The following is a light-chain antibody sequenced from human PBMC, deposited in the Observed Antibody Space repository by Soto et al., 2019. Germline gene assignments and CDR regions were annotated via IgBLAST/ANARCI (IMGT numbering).Light chain of an antibody. CDR1: SSNIGSNT. CDR2: NNN. J-gene: IGLJ3*02. CDR3: QSYDTSVTGSWV. V-gene: IGLV1-44*01. Sequence: QAVVTQPRSASGTPGQRVTISCSGSSSNIGSNTVNWYQQLPGTAPKLLISNNNQRPSGVPDRFSGSKSGTSASLAISGLQSEDEATYYCQSYDTSVTGSWVFGGGTKLTVL.